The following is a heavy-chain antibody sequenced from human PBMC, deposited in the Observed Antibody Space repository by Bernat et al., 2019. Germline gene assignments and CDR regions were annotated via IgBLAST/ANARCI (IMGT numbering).Heavy chain of an antibody. CDR2: ISYDGINK. CDR1: GFTFSSYA. V-gene: IGHV3-30*04. J-gene: IGHJ6*02. Sequence: QVQLVESGGGVVQPGRSLRLSCAASGFTFSSYAIHWVRQAPGKGLAWVAAISYDGINKYYADSVKGRFTISRDNSKNTLYLQMISLGAEDTAVYYCARDRRGTDSGGMDVWGQGTTVTVSS. D-gene: IGHD3-16*01. CDR3: ARDRRGTDSGGMDV.